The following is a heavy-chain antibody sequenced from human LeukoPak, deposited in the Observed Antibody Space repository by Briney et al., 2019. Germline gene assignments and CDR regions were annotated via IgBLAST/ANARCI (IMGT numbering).Heavy chain of an antibody. D-gene: IGHD4-17*01. V-gene: IGHV1-18*03. CDR2: ISAYNGNT. CDR1: GYTFRSYG. CDR3: ARDRPATVTSIFDY. J-gene: IGHJ4*02. Sequence: ASVKVSCKASGYTFRSYGISWVRQAPGQGLEWMGWISAYNGNTIYAQKFQGRVTMTIDTSSSTAYMELRSLRSDDMAVYYCARDRPATVTSIFDYWGQGTLVTVSS.